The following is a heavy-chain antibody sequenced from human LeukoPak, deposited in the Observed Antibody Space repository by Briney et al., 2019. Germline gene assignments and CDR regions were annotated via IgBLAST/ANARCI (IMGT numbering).Heavy chain of an antibody. J-gene: IGHJ4*02. Sequence: SVKVSCKASGGTFSSYAISWVRQAPGQGLEWMGGIIPIFGTANYAQKFQGRVTMTRDTSTSTVYMELSSLRSEDTAVYYCARESYGEEDNWGQGTLVTVSS. D-gene: IGHD4-17*01. CDR1: GGTFSSYA. CDR3: ARESYGEEDN. CDR2: IIPIFGTA. V-gene: IGHV1-69*05.